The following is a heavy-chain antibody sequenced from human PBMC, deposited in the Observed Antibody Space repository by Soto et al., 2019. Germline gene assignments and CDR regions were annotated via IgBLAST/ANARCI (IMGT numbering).Heavy chain of an antibody. D-gene: IGHD2-2*01. Sequence: RGSLRLSCAASGFTFSSYAMHWVRQAPGKGLEWVAVISYDGSNKYYADSVKGRFTISRDNSKNTLYLQMNSLRAEDTAVYYCVQGYCSSTSCYQDAFDIWGQGTMVIVSS. CDR1: GFTFSSYA. CDR2: ISYDGSNK. CDR3: VQGYCSSTSCYQDAFDI. J-gene: IGHJ3*02. V-gene: IGHV3-30-3*01.